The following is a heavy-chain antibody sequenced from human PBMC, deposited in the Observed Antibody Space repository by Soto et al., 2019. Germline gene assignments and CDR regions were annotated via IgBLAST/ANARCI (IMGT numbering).Heavy chain of an antibody. CDR2: IYYSGSA. D-gene: IGHD3-10*01. CDR3: ARDYYYNSGSFSHSYYYYGMDV. Sequence: SETLSLTCTVSGGSISSSYWSWIRQPPGKGLEWIGYIYYSGSAYYNPSLMSRVTISVDASKNHFSLKLRSVIAADTAVYYCARDYYYNSGSFSHSYYYYGMDVWGQGTTVT. V-gene: IGHV4-59*01. J-gene: IGHJ6*02. CDR1: GGSISSSY.